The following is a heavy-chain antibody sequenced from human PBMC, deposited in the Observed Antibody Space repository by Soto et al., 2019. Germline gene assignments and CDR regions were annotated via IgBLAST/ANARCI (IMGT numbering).Heavy chain of an antibody. CDR2: ISYGGNYK. CDR3: AKDRIRLWSCLEY. Sequence: QVHLVESGGGVVQPGGSLRLSCAASGFSFSTSGMHWVRQAPGKGLDWVALISYGGNYKYYADSVKGRFTISRDNSKSTLYLQMNSLRAEDTAVYYCAKDRIRLWSCLEYWGQGALVSVSS. J-gene: IGHJ4*02. V-gene: IGHV3-30*18. CDR1: GFSFSTSG. D-gene: IGHD5-18*01.